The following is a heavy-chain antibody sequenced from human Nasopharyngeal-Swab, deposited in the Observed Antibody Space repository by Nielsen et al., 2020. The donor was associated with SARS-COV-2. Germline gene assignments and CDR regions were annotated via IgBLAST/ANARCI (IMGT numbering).Heavy chain of an antibody. D-gene: IGHD5-24*01. Sequence: ASVKAPCRASGYTLTSYGISWVRQAPAQGLEWTGSISAYNGNTNYAQKLQGRVTMTTDTSTSTAYMELRSLRSDDTAVYYCARVMEMATILVGYYYYMDVWGKGTTVTVSS. V-gene: IGHV1-18*01. CDR3: ARVMEMATILVGYYYYMDV. CDR2: ISAYNGNT. J-gene: IGHJ6*03. CDR1: GYTLTSYG.